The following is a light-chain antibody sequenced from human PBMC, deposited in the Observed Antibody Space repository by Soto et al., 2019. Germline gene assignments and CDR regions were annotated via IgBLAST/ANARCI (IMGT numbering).Light chain of an antibody. CDR1: QTISSY. J-gene: IGKJ1*01. CDR3: QQSYSTSWT. V-gene: IGKV1-39*01. Sequence: DIQMTQSPSSLSASVGDRVTITCRASQTISSYLNWYQQKPGKAPKLLIYAASSFQNGDPSRFSGSGSETDFTLTISSLQPEDFATYDWQQSYSTSWTFGQGTKVEIK. CDR2: AAS.